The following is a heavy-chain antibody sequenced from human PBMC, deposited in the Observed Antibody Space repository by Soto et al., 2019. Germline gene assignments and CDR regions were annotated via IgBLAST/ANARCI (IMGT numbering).Heavy chain of an antibody. CDR3: AREGHTYYYDSSGSPGRFDY. Sequence: ASVKVSCKASGYTFTSYGISWVRQAPGQGLEWMGWISAYNGNTNYAQKLQGRVTMTTDTSTSTAYMELRSLRSDDTAVYYCAREGHTYYYDSSGSPGRFDYRGQGTLVTVSS. V-gene: IGHV1-18*01. D-gene: IGHD3-22*01. CDR1: GYTFTSYG. J-gene: IGHJ4*02. CDR2: ISAYNGNT.